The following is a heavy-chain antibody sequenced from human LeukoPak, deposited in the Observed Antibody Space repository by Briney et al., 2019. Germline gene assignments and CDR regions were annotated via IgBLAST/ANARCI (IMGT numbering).Heavy chain of an antibody. J-gene: IGHJ6*02. Sequence: GGSLRLSCAASGFTFSSYSMNWIRQAPGKGLEWVSSISSSSTYIYHAVSVKGRFTISRDNAKNSLYLQMNSLRAEDTAVYYCAVQKSIIYSMDVWGQGITVTVSS. CDR2: ISSSSTYI. CDR1: GFTFSSYS. V-gene: IGHV3-21*01. D-gene: IGHD3-10*01. CDR3: AVQKSIIYSMDV.